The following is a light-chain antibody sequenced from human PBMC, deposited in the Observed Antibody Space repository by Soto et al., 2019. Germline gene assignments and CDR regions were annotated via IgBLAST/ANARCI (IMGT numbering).Light chain of an antibody. CDR3: QKYNSAPWT. CDR1: QGISNY. V-gene: IGKV1-27*01. CDR2: AAA. J-gene: IGKJ1*01. Sequence: DIQMTQSPSSLSASGGDRVTISCRASQGISNYLVWYQQKPGKVPKLLIYAAATLQSGVPSRFSGSGSGTDFTLTISSLQPEDVATYYCQKYNSAPWTFGQGTKVEIK.